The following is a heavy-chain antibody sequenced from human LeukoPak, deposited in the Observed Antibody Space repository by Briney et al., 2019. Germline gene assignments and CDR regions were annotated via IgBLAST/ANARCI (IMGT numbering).Heavy chain of an antibody. D-gene: IGHD4-17*01. CDR1: GGSFSGHY. Sequence: SETLSLTCAVYGGSFSGHYWSWIRQPPGKGLEWIGEINHSGSTNYNPSLKSRVTISVDTSKNQFSLKLSSVTAADTAVYYCARATDYYGMDVWGQGTTVTVSS. CDR2: INHSGST. J-gene: IGHJ6*02. CDR3: ARATDYYGMDV. V-gene: IGHV4-34*01.